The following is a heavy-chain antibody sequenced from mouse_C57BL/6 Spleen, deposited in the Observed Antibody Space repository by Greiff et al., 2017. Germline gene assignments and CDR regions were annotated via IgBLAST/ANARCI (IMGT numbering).Heavy chain of an antibody. V-gene: IGHV1-9*01. CDR3: ATKDY. CDR1: GYTFTGYW. CDR2: ILPGSGST. J-gene: IGHJ4*01. Sequence: QVQLQQSGAELMKPGASVKLSCKATGYTFTGYWIEWVKQRPGHGLEWIGEILPGSGSTNYNAKFKGKATFTADTSSNTAYMQLSSLTTEDSAIYYCATKDYRGQGTSVTVSS.